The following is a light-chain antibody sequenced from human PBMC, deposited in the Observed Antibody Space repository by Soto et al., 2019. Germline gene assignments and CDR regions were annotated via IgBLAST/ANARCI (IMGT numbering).Light chain of an antibody. Sequence: QSALTQPASVSGSPGQSILISCTGTSSDVGGSDYVSWYQQYPGKAPKLMIYEVSNRPSGVSNRFSGAKSGNTASLTISGLQTEDEADYYCSSYTGSSPLYVFGTGTKLTVL. V-gene: IGLV2-14*01. CDR2: EVS. CDR3: SSYTGSSPLYV. CDR1: SSDVGGSDY. J-gene: IGLJ1*01.